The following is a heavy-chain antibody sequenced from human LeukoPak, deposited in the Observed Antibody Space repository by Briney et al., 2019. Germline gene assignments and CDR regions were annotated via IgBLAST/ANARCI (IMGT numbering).Heavy chain of an antibody. J-gene: IGHJ6*03. CDR2: ISAYKGNT. CDR1: GYTFTTYG. CDR3: ASNFGYTGYYYYYMDV. D-gene: IGHD6-13*01. V-gene: IGHV1-18*04. Sequence: ASVKVSCKASGYTFTTYGISWVRQAPGQGLEWMGWISAYKGNTNYAQKVQGRVTMTTDTSTSTAYMELRSLRSDDTAVYYCASNFGYTGYYYYYMDVWGKGTTVIVSS.